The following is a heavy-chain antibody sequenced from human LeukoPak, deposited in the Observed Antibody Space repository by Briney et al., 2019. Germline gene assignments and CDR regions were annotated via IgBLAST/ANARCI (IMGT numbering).Heavy chain of an antibody. D-gene: IGHD2-2*02. Sequence: GGSLRLSCAASGFTFSSYAMSWVRQAPGKGLEWVSAISGSGGSTYYADSVKGRFTISRDNSKNTLYLQMNSLRAEDTAVYYCARLDTSNYYFDYWGQGTLVTVSS. CDR1: GFTFSSYA. CDR3: ARLDTSNYYFDY. CDR2: ISGSGGST. V-gene: IGHV3-23*01. J-gene: IGHJ4*02.